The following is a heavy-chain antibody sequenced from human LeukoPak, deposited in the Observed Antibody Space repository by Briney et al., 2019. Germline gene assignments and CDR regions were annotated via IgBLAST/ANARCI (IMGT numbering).Heavy chain of an antibody. CDR3: ARITDRTIFGEIMHGFDI. J-gene: IGHJ3*02. V-gene: IGHV4-39*01. CDR2: IYYNGRT. CDR1: GDSINNNNYY. D-gene: IGHD3-3*01. Sequence: SETLSLTCTVSGDSINNNNYYWGWIRQPPGKGLEWIGNIYYNGRTYYSPSLKSRGTISVDTSNNQFSLKLSSVTAADTAVYYCARITDRTIFGEIMHGFDIWGQGTTVTVSS.